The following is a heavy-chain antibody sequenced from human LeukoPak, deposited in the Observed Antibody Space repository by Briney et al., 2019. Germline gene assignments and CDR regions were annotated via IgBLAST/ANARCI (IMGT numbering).Heavy chain of an antibody. Sequence: TSGTLSLTCSVSGGSISTTYWSWIRQPPGKGLEWIGYVHYSGSTNYNPSLNSRVTISVDTSKNQFSLTLSSVTAADTAVYYCARGGNSGSYFLLDWGQGTLVTVTS. D-gene: IGHD1-26*01. V-gene: IGHV4-59*01. J-gene: IGHJ4*02. CDR3: ARGGNSGSYFLLD. CDR2: VHYSGST. CDR1: GGSISTTY.